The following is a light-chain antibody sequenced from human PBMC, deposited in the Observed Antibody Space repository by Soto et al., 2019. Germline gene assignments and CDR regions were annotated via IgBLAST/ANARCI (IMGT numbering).Light chain of an antibody. CDR2: KAS. J-gene: IGKJ1*01. V-gene: IGKV1-5*03. CDR1: QSISSW. CDR3: QQYKSYST. Sequence: DIQMTQSPYTLSASVGDRVTITCRASQSISSWLAWYQQKPGKAPKLLIYKASSLESGVPSRFSGSGSGTEFTLTISSLQPDDFATYYCQQYKSYSTFGQGTKVDI.